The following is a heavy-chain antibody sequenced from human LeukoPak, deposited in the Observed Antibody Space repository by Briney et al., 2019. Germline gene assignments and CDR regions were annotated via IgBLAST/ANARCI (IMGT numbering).Heavy chain of an antibody. V-gene: IGHV4-59*01. CDR1: GGSISSYY. Sequence: LETLSLTCTVSGGSISSYYWSWIRQPPGKGLEWIGYIYYSGSTNYNPSLKSRVTISVDTSKNQFSLKLSSVTAADTAVYYCARETKSGYSYGYFDYWGQGTLVTVSS. D-gene: IGHD5-18*01. CDR2: IYYSGST. CDR3: ARETKSGYSYGYFDY. J-gene: IGHJ4*02.